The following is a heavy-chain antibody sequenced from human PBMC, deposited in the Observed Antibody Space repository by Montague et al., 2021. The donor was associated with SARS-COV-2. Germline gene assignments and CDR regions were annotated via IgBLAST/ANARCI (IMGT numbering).Heavy chain of an antibody. CDR2: IFNSGHT. Sequence: SETLSLTCSVSGASITTYDWCWIWQAPGKGLEWIAHIFNSGHTNSNPYPCRRFAISIDTSRDKFSLFLTFSTVADTAVSYCSRQPSLASAYYFDYWGLGTLVTVSS. D-gene: IGHD3-10*01. J-gene: IGHJ4*02. V-gene: IGHV4-59*01. CDR3: SRQPSLASAYYFDY. CDR1: GASITTYD.